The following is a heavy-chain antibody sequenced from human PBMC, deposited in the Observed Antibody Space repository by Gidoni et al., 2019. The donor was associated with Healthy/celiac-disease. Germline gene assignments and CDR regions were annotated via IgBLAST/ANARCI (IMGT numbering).Heavy chain of an antibody. CDR1: GFTFSSYG. V-gene: IGHV3-33*01. D-gene: IGHD6-19*01. CDR2: IWYDGSNK. CDR3: ARVHRVAGTRTKGSLFDY. J-gene: IGHJ4*02. Sequence: QVQLVESGGGVVQPGRSLRLSCAASGFTFSSYGMHWVRQAPGKGLEWVAVIWYDGSNKYYADSVKGRFTISRDNSKNTLYLQMNSLRAEDTAVYYCARVHRVAGTRTKGSLFDYWGQGTLVTVSS.